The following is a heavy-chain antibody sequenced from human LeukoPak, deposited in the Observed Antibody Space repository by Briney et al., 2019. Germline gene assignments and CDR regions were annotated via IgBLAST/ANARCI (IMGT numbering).Heavy chain of an antibody. Sequence: SETLSLTCTVSGGSISSSSYYWGWIRQPPGKGLECIGSIYYSGRTYYTPSLKSRVTISVDTSKNQFSLKLTSVTAADTAVYYCARVTGYMVEDFFDYWGQGTLVTVSS. CDR3: ARVTGYMVEDFFDY. V-gene: IGHV4-39*01. CDR1: GGSISSSSYY. J-gene: IGHJ4*02. D-gene: IGHD3-9*01. CDR2: IYYSGRT.